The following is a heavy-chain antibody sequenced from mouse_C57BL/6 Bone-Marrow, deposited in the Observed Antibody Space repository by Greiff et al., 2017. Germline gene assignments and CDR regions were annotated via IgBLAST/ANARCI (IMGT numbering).Heavy chain of an antibody. CDR3: ARGGGYPFAY. CDR2: ISSGGSYT. Sequence: EVHLVESGEDLVKPGGSLKLSCAASGFTFSSYGMSWVRQTPDKRLEWVATISSGGSYTYYPDSVKGRFTISRDNAKNTLYLQMSSLKSEDTAMYYCARGGGYPFAYWGQGTLVTVSA. V-gene: IGHV5-6*01. J-gene: IGHJ3*01. CDR1: GFTFSSYG. D-gene: IGHD2-2*01.